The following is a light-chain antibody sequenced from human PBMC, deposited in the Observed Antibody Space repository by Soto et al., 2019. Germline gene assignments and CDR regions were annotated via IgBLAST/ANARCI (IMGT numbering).Light chain of an antibody. CDR3: AAWDDSLRGWV. CDR2: TST. J-gene: IGLJ3*02. V-gene: IGLV1-47*02. Sequence: QSVLTQPPSSSGTPGQMVTVSCSGSSSNSGSNYVYWYQQLPGTAPKLLVYTSTQRPSAVPARFSWPKSDTSAPPSISGLRSEDEADYYCAAWDDSLRGWVFGGATQMTVL. CDR1: SSNSGSNY.